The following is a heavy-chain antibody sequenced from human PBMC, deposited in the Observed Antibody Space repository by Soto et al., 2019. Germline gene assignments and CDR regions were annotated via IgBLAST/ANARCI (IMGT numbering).Heavy chain of an antibody. D-gene: IGHD4-4*01. CDR3: ATWGLQYSAP. V-gene: IGHV3-23*01. J-gene: IGHJ5*02. CDR2: ISGSGGST. Sequence: PGGSLRLSCAVSGFTFSNYALSWVRQGPGKGLEWVSGISGSGGSTYYADSVKGRFTISRDNSKNTMYLQMNSLRAEDTAVYYCATWGLQYSAPWGQGTLVTAPQ. CDR1: GFTFSNYA.